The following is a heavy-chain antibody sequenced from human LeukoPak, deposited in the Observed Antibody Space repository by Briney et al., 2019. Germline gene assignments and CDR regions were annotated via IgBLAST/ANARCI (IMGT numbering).Heavy chain of an antibody. CDR1: GFTFSNYA. CDR2: VWYDGSNN. J-gene: IGHJ4*02. D-gene: IGHD1-26*01. V-gene: IGHV3-30*02. Sequence: GGSLRLSCAASGFTFSNYAIHWVRQAPGKGPEWVGFVWYDGSNNDHADSVKGRFTISRDNSIFTAYLQMNNLRPEDTAMYYCAEDTGFISGKYYFDYWGQGALVTVPS. CDR3: AEDTGFISGKYYFDY.